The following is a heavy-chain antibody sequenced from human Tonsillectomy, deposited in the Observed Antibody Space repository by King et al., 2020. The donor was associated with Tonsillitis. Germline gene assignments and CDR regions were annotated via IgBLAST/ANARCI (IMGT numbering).Heavy chain of an antibody. CDR2: MNPNSGNT. Sequence: VQLVESGAEVKKPGASVKVSCKASGYTFTSYDVNWVRQATGQGLEWMGWMNPNSGNTVYAQKFQGRVTMTRNTSISTAYMELSSLRSEDAAVYYCARVSLTDCSCTSCYAYYYYGMDVWGPGTTVTVSS. J-gene: IGHJ6*02. CDR3: ARVSLTDCSCTSCYAYYYYGMDV. D-gene: IGHD2-2*01. CDR1: GYTFTSYD. V-gene: IGHV1-8*01.